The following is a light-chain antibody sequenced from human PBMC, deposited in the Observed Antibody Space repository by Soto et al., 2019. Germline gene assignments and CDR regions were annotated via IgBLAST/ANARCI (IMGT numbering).Light chain of an antibody. V-gene: IGLV2-14*03. CDR3: SSYTTGNTEV. CDR2: DVT. Sequence: QSALTQPASVSGTPGKSFSISCIGTSSDVGAFLYVSWYQHHPGQAPQLIISDVTSRPSGVSHRFSASKSGNTASLTISGFQAEYEAEYYCSSYTTGNTEVFATGTELTVL. CDR1: SSDVGAFLY. J-gene: IGLJ1*01.